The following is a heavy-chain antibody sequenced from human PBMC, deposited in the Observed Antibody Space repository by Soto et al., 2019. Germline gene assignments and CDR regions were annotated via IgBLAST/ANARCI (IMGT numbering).Heavy chain of an antibody. CDR2: IWHDSSAQ. D-gene: IGHD6-13*01. Sequence: QVQLVESGGGVVQPGRSLRLSCAASGFTFTHYGMHWVRQAPGKGLEWVATIWHDSSAQYYTDSVKVRFTISRDNSKNTLYLQRNNLRAEDTAIYYCARISYSSSWANFDYWGQGTLVIVSS. V-gene: IGHV3-33*01. CDR1: GFTFTHYG. CDR3: ARISYSSSWANFDY. J-gene: IGHJ4*02.